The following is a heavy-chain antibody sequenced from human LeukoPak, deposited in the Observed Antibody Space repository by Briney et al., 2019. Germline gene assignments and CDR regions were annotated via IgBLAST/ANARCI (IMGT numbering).Heavy chain of an antibody. J-gene: IGHJ6*03. V-gene: IGHV1-18*01. CDR1: GYTFTSYG. CDR2: ISAYNGNT. D-gene: IGHD3-22*01. Sequence: GASVKVSCKASGYTFTSYGISWVRQAPGQGLEWMGWISAYNGNTNYAQKLQGRVTMTTDTSTSTAYMELRSLRSDDTAVYYCARVSDYYDSSGYSFGSPYYYYYMDVWGKGTTVTISS. CDR3: ARVSDYYDSSGYSFGSPYYYYYMDV.